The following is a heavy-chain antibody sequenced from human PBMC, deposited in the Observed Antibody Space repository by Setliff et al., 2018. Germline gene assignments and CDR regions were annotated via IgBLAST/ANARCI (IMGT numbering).Heavy chain of an antibody. V-gene: IGHV4-39*01. D-gene: IGHD3-16*02. CDR1: GGSISANSHY. CDR2: IHYSGTA. Sequence: SETLSLTCTVSGGSISANSHYWGWIRQPPGKGLEWIGNIHYSGTAYYKSSLKSRVTISVDTSKNQFSLNLISVTAADTAVYYCVLRLGELSFEEAFDIWGQGTMVTVSS. CDR3: VLRLGELSFEEAFDI. J-gene: IGHJ3*02.